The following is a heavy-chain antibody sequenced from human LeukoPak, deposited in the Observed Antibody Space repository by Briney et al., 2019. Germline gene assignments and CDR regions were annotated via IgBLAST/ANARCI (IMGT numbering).Heavy chain of an antibody. V-gene: IGHV4-39*01. Sequence: SETLSLTCTVSGGSISSSSYYWGWIRQPPGKGLEWIGSIYYSGSTYYNPSLKSRVTISVDTSKNQFSLKLSSVTAADTAVYYCARHLKTTAFDYWGQGTLVTVSS. CDR2: IYYSGST. CDR3: ARHLKTTAFDY. D-gene: IGHD4-17*01. J-gene: IGHJ4*02. CDR1: GGSISSSSYY.